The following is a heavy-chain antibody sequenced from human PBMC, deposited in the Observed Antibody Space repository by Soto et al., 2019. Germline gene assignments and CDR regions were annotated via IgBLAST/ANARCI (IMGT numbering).Heavy chain of an antibody. V-gene: IGHV1-18*01. CDR1: GYTFTSYG. CDR2: ISAYNGNT. D-gene: IGHD2-15*01. Sequence: GASVKVSCKASGYTFTSYGISWVRQAPGQGLEWMGWISAYNGNTNYAQKLQGRVTMTTDTSTSTAYMELRSLRSDDTAVYYCARVQYCSGGSCYPEGWRFDPWGQGTLVTVSS. CDR3: ARVQYCSGGSCYPEGWRFDP. J-gene: IGHJ5*02.